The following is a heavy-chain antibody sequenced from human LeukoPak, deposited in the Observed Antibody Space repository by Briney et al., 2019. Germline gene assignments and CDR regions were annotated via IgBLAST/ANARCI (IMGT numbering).Heavy chain of an antibody. J-gene: IGHJ2*01. Sequence: GGSLRLSCAASGFTFSSYAIHWVRQAPGKGLEWVAVTSYHGSNKYYADSVKGRFTISRDNSKNTLYLQMNSLRAEDTAVYYCAKVYYDILTGVDLWGRGTLVTVSS. CDR2: TSYHGSNK. CDR1: GFTFSSYA. V-gene: IGHV3-30-3*01. D-gene: IGHD3-9*01. CDR3: AKVYYDILTGVDL.